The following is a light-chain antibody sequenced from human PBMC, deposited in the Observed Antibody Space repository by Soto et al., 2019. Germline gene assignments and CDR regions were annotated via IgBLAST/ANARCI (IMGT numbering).Light chain of an antibody. CDR1: SGHSSYA. CDR2: VNTDGSH. Sequence: QPVLTQSPSASASLGASVKLTCTLSSGHSSYAIAWHQQQPEKGPRYLMKVNTDGSHNKGDGIPDRFSGSSSGAERYLTISSLQSEDQADYYCPPWGAGFAVVFGGGTKLTVL. V-gene: IGLV4-69*01. CDR3: PPWGAGFAVV. J-gene: IGLJ2*01.